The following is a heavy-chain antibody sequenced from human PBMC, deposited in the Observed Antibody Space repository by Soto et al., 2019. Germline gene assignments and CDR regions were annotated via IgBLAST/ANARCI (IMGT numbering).Heavy chain of an antibody. D-gene: IGHD6-19*01. J-gene: IGHJ5*02. V-gene: IGHV4-31*03. CDR1: GGSISSGGYY. CDR3: AREQQWLAHNWFDP. Sequence: PSETLSLTCTVSGGSISSGGYYWSWIRQHPGKGLEWTGYIYYSGSTYYNPSLKSRVTISVDTSKNQFSLKLSSVTAADTAVYYCAREQQWLAHNWFDPWGQGTLVTVSS. CDR2: IYYSGST.